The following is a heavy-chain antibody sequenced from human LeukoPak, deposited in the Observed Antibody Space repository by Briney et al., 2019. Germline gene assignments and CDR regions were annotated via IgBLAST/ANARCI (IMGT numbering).Heavy chain of an antibody. CDR1: GYSFTNYW. J-gene: IGHJ4*02. V-gene: IGHV5-51*01. Sequence: GESLKISCKGSGYSFTNYWIAWVRQLPGKGLEWMGIIYPADSDTRYSPSFQGQVTISADKSISTAYLQWSSLKASDTAIYYCARYTGGWFMQDYWGQGTLVTVSS. CDR3: ARYTGGWFMQDY. CDR2: IYPADSDT. D-gene: IGHD6-19*01.